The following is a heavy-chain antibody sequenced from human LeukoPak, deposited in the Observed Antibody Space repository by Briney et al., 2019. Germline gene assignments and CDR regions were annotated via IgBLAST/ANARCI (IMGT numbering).Heavy chain of an antibody. Sequence: GRSLRLSCAVSGFTVSRNYVSWVRQAPGKGLEWVSVIYSGGNTYYADFVKGRFTISRDNSKNTLYLQINSLTAEDTAVYYCANLPRGDYWGLGTLVTVSS. D-gene: IGHD3-10*01. J-gene: IGHJ4*02. CDR2: IYSGGNT. V-gene: IGHV3-53*01. CDR1: GFTVSRNY. CDR3: ANLPRGDY.